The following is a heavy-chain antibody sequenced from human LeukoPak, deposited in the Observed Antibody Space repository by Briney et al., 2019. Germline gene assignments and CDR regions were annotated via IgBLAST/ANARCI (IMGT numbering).Heavy chain of an antibody. CDR2: IYSGGST. J-gene: IGHJ6*02. V-gene: IGHV3-66*02. CDR3: ARDWRWKAVNYYYGMDV. D-gene: IGHD4-23*01. CDR1: GLTVSSNY. Sequence: GGSLRLSCAASGLTVSSNYMSWVRQAPGKGLEWVSVIYSGGSTYYADSVKGRFTISRDNSKNTLYLQMNSLRAEDTAVYYCARDWRWKAVNYYYGMDVWGQGTTVTASS.